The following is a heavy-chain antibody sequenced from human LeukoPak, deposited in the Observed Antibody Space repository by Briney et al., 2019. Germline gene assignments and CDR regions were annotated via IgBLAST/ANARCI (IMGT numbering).Heavy chain of an antibody. V-gene: IGHV3-30*02. CDR3: AKDRTTSWFGEGFDY. CDR2: VRYDGSNK. CDR1: GFTFSSYG. Sequence: GGSLRLSCAASGFTFSSYGMHWVRQAPGKGLEWVAFVRYDGSNKYYADSVKGRFTISRDNSKNTLYLQMNSLRAEDTAVYYCAKDRTTSWFGEGFDYWGQGTLVTVSS. J-gene: IGHJ4*02. D-gene: IGHD3-10*01.